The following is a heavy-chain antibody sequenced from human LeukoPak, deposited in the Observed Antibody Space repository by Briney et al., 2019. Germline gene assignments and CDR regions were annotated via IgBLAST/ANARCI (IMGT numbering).Heavy chain of an antibody. CDR2: INPNSGGT. V-gene: IGHV1-2*02. J-gene: IGHJ5*02. Sequence: ASVKVSCKASGYTFTGYYMHWVRQAPGQGLEWMGWINPNSGGTNYAQKFQGRVTMNRDTSISTAYMELSRLRSDDTAVYYCARSPRSYSCFDPWGQGTPVTVSS. CDR1: GYTFTGYY. CDR3: ARSPRSYSCFDP. D-gene: IGHD1-26*01.